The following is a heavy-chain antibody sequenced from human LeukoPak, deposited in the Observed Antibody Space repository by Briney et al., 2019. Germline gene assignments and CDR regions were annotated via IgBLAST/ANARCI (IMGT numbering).Heavy chain of an antibody. CDR2: ISPYNSNT. V-gene: IGHV1-18*01. CDR3: AREAPVAAGSDAFDI. D-gene: IGHD6-19*01. J-gene: IGHJ3*02. Sequence: GSSVKVSCKSSGYTFTTYGISWMRQAPGQSLEWMGWISPYNSNTKYAQKLQGRVTMTTDTSTNTAYMEVRSLRSDDTAVHYCAREAPVAAGSDAFDIWGQGTMVTVSS. CDR1: GYTFTTYG.